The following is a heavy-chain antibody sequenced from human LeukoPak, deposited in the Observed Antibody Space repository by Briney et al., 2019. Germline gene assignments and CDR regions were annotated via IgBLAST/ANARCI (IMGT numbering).Heavy chain of an antibody. V-gene: IGHV3-7*01. Sequence: GGSLRLSCAASGFTFSSHWMSWVRQAPGKGLEWAANIKEDGTHKYYVGSVRGRFTISRDNAKNSLYLQMNSLRAEDTAIYYCAREARGTRAAFDVWGQGTMVTVFS. D-gene: IGHD2-8*01. CDR3: AREARGTRAAFDV. CDR2: IKEDGTHK. CDR1: GFTFSSHW. J-gene: IGHJ3*01.